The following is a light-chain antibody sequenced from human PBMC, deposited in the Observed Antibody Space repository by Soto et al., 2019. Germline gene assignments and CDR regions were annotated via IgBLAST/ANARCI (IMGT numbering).Light chain of an antibody. CDR2: DVS. CDR3: QSYDSSLSGYV. CDR1: SSDVGGYNY. V-gene: IGLV2-11*01. Sequence: QSALTQPRSVSGSPGQSVTISCTGTSSDVGGYNYVSWYQQHPGKAPKLMISDVSQRPSGVPDRFSGSKSGNTASLTISGLQAEDEADYYCQSYDSSLSGYVFGTGTKLTVL. J-gene: IGLJ1*01.